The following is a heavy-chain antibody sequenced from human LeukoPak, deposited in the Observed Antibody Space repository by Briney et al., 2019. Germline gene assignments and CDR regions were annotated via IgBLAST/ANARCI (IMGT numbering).Heavy chain of an antibody. CDR1: GGSISSYY. D-gene: IGHD3-10*01. Sequence: SETLSLTCTVSGGSISSYYWSWIRQPPGKGLEWIGYIYYSGSTNYNPSLKSRVTISVDTSKNQFSLKLSSVTAADTAVYYCARELVDYYGSGSYYTFFDYWGQGTLVTVPS. V-gene: IGHV4-59*01. J-gene: IGHJ4*02. CDR2: IYYSGST. CDR3: ARELVDYYGSGSYYTFFDY.